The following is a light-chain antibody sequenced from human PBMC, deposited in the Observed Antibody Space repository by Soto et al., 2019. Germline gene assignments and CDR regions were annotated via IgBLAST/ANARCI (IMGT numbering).Light chain of an antibody. CDR2: AAS. Sequence: IEMTQSPSSLSASVGDRVTITCRASRSIRKDLGWYQQKPGKAPKLLIYAASSLHSGVPSRFSGSGSGTDFTLTISSLQPEDFATYYCLQYYNYPLTFGGGTKVEIK. CDR3: LQYYNYPLT. J-gene: IGKJ4*01. V-gene: IGKV1-6*01. CDR1: RSIRKD.